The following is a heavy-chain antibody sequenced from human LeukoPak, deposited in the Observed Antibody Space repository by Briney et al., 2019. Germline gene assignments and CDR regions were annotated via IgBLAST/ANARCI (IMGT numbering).Heavy chain of an antibody. J-gene: IGHJ4*02. V-gene: IGHV4-39*02. CDR1: GGSISSSSYY. Sequence: SETLSLTCTVSGGSISSSSYYWGWIRQPPGKGLEWIGSIYYSGSTNYNPSLKSRVTISVDTSKSHLSLRLSSVTAADTAVYYCARHDYGDYSAYFDYWGQGTLVTVSS. D-gene: IGHD4-17*01. CDR3: ARHDYGDYSAYFDY. CDR2: IYYSGST.